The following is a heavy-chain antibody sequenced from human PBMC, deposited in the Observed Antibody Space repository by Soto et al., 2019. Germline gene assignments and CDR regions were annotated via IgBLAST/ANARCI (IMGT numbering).Heavy chain of an antibody. Sequence: QVQLVGSGGGVVQPGRSLRLSCAASGFTFNIYGMHWVRQAPGKGLEWVALVSHDGSNKYYSDSVKGRFTISRDNSKNTLYLQMNSLRGEDTAVYYCAKDEASGQGYFDYWGLGTLVTVSS. V-gene: IGHV3-30*18. CDR3: AKDEASGQGYFDY. CDR1: GFTFNIYG. J-gene: IGHJ4*02. CDR2: VSHDGSNK.